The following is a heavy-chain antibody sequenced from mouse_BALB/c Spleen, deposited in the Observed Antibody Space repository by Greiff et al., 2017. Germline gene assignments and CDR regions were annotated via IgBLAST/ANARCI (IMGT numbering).Heavy chain of an antibody. V-gene: IGHV3-2*02. CDR2: ISYSGST. J-gene: IGHJ2*01. CDR3: AREGLGLHFDY. CDR1: GYSITSDYA. D-gene: IGHD4-1*01. Sequence: EVKLMESGPGLVKPSQSLSLTCTVTGYSITSDYAWNWIRQFPGNKLEWMGYISYSGSTSYNPSLKSRISITRDTSKNQFFLQLNSVTTEDTATYYCAREGLGLHFDYWGQGTTLTVSS.